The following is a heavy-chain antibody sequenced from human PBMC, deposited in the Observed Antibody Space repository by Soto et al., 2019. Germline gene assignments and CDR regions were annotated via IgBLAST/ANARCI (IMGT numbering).Heavy chain of an antibody. CDR1: GYTFTSYD. J-gene: IGHJ3*02. V-gene: IGHV1-8*01. CDR2: MNPNSGNT. D-gene: IGHD3-10*01. Sequence: ASVKVSCKASGYTFTSYDINWVRQATGQGLEWMGWMNPNSGNTGYAQKFQGRVTMTRNTSISTAYMELSSLRSEDTAVYYCARVYYYGSGSYYNVNSFDIWGQGTMVT. CDR3: ARVYYYGSGSYYNVNSFDI.